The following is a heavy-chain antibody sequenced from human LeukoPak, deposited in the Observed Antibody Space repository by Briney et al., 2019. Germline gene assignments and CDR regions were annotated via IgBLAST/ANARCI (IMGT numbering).Heavy chain of an antibody. CDR3: VRDFRTQLDGYSPPYHFDY. CDR1: GFIFSTHS. J-gene: IGHJ4*02. CDR2: ISSGGSHI. D-gene: IGHD5-24*01. Sequence: GGSLRLSCAASGFIFSTHSMSWVRQSPGKGLGWVSSISSGGSHIYYADSMKGRFTISRDNARNSLILQMNSLRAEDTAVYYCVRDFRTQLDGYSPPYHFDYLGQGALVTVSS. V-gene: IGHV3-21*01.